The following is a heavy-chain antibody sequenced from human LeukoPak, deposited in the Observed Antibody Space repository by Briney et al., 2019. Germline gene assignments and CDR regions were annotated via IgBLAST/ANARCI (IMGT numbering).Heavy chain of an antibody. CDR3: AKGDYYDSSGYRN. CDR2: ISWNSGSI. CDR1: GFPFYYYA. V-gene: IGHV3-9*01. Sequence: SLMLSFAASGFPFYYYAMHWVRPAPGKGLGGVSGISWNSGSIGYADSVKGRFTISRDNAKNSLYLQMNSLRAEDTALYYCAKGDYYDSSGYRNWGQGTLVTVSS. D-gene: IGHD3-22*01. J-gene: IGHJ4*02.